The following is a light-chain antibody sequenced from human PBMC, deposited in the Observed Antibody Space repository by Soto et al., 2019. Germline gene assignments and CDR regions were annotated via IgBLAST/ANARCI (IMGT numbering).Light chain of an antibody. CDR1: QSINKW. Sequence: DIQMTQSPSTLSASVGDRVTITCRASQSINKWVAWYHQKPGTAPKLLIYRASSLEAGVPSRFSGSGSGTEFTLTISYLQPGDFATYFCQQYNSYPYTSGQGTKVDIK. J-gene: IGKJ2*01. V-gene: IGKV1-5*03. CDR2: RAS. CDR3: QQYNSYPYT.